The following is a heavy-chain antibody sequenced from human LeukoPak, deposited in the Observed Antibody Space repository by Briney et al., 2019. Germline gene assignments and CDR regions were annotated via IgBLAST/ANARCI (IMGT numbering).Heavy chain of an antibody. V-gene: IGHV1-3*01. D-gene: IGHD4-11*01. CDR3: ARAPDYTY. J-gene: IGHJ4*02. Sequence: ASVKVSCKTSGYTFSRYAMHWVRQAPGQRLEWMGWINAANDNTKYSQKFQDRVTITTDTSASTVYMEMGRLTSEDTAVYYCARAPDYTYWGQGTLVTVSS. CDR2: INAANDNT. CDR1: GYTFSRYA.